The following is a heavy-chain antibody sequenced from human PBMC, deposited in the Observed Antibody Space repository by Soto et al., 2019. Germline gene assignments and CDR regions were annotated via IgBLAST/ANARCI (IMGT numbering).Heavy chain of an antibody. CDR1: GFTFSNYA. CDR2: INANGGRI. D-gene: IGHD4-17*01. CDR3: VKDYGDNPFDY. V-gene: IGHV3-23*01. Sequence: GGSLRLSCAASGFTFSNYAMSWVRRAPGKGLEWVSGINANGGRIYYADSVKGRFTISRDNSKNTLYLQMNSLRAEDTAVYYCVKDYGDNPFDYLGQGTLVTVSS. J-gene: IGHJ4*02.